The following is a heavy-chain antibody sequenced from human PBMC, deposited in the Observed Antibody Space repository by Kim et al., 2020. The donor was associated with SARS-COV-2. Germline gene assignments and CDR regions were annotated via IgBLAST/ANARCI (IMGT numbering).Heavy chain of an antibody. CDR2: IGTLNDV. J-gene: IGHJ6*03. V-gene: IGHV3-13*01. CDR3: GGGTGINIRADKGYMDV. D-gene: IGHD1-1*01. CDR1: GFSFRNYD. Sequence: GGSLRLSCAASGFSFRNYDMHWVRQATGKGLEWVSTIGTLNDVFYSNSVEGRFTISRDNGKNSLYLQMNDLRAGDTAVYYCGGGTGINIRADKGYMDVWGKGTTVTVSS.